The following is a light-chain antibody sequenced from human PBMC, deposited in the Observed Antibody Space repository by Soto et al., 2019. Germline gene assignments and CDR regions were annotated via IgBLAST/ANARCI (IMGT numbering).Light chain of an antibody. CDR1: QSISTS. J-gene: IGKJ1*01. CDR2: TAS. Sequence: DIQMSQSPSSLSASLGDRVTITCRASQSISTSLNWYQLKSGKAPKLLIYTASSLQSGVPSRFSGSGSGTDFTLTISGLQPVDFATYYCQQSYSTPRTFGQGTKVDIK. CDR3: QQSYSTPRT. V-gene: IGKV1-39*01.